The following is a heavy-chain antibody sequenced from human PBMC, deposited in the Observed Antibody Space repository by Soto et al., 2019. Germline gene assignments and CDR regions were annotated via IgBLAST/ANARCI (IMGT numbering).Heavy chain of an antibody. J-gene: IGHJ6*02. CDR2: IIPILGIA. CDR3: AREGSSGQDTLYYYYYGMDV. D-gene: IGHD6-13*01. Sequence: QVQLVQSGAEVKKPGSSVKVSCKASGGTFSSYTISWVRQAPGQGLEWMGRIIPILGIANYAQKFQGRVTITADKSTSTDYMGLSSLRSEDTAVYDWAREGSSGQDTLYYYYYGMDVWGQGTTVTVSS. V-gene: IGHV1-69*08. CDR1: GGTFSSYT.